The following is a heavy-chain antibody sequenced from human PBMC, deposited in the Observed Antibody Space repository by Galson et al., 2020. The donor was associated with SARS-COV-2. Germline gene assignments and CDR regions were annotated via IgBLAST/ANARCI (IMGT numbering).Heavy chain of an antibody. J-gene: IGHJ4*02. D-gene: IGHD4-17*01. Sequence: HWESLKISFKCSGYIFTSYWFVWVRQMPGQGLEWMVIIYPGYSYTRYSPSFQGQVTISADKSISTAYLQWSSLKASDTAMYYCARVVHYGEVDYWGQGTLVTVSA. CDR1: GYIFTSYW. V-gene: IGHV5-51*01. CDR3: ARVVHYGEVDY. CDR2: IYPGYSYT.